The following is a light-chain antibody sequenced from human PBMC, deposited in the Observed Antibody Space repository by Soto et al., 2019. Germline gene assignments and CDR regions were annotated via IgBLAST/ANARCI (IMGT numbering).Light chain of an antibody. J-gene: IGKJ5*01. CDR2: GAY. Sequence: EIVMTQSPATLSVSPGERATLSCRASQSVSSNLAWYQQKPGQAPRLLIYGAYTRAAGVPARFSGGGSGTEFTLTITSLQSEDIALYYCQQYNIWPPITFGQGTRLEIK. V-gene: IGKV3-15*01. CDR3: QQYNIWPPIT. CDR1: QSVSSN.